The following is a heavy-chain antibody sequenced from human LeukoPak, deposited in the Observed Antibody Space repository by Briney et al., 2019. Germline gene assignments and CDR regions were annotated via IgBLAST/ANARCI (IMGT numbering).Heavy chain of an antibody. D-gene: IGHD6-19*01. V-gene: IGHV3-23*01. Sequence: GGSPRLSCAASGFTFSSFAMSWVRQAPGKGLDWVSSISGSGAGTYYADSVKGRFTISRDNSKNTLYLQVNSLRAEDTAVYYCAKSITVAFYSWGQGTLVTVSS. CDR3: AKSITVAFYS. J-gene: IGHJ4*02. CDR1: GFTFSSFA. CDR2: ISGSGAGT.